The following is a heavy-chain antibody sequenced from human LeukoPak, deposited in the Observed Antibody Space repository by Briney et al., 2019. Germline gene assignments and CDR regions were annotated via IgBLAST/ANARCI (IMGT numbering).Heavy chain of an antibody. J-gene: IGHJ4*02. Sequence: SVKVSCKASGGTFSSYAIGWVRQAPGQGLEWMGGIIPIFGTANYAQKFQGRVTITADESTSTAYMELSSLRSEDTAVYYCASSRGGDYLAFDYWGQGTLVTVSS. CDR3: ASSRGGDYLAFDY. D-gene: IGHD4-17*01. CDR1: GGTFSSYA. V-gene: IGHV1-69*13. CDR2: IIPIFGTA.